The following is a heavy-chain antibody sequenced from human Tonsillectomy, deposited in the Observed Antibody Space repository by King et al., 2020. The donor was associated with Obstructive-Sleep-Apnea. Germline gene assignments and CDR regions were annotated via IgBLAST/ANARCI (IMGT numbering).Heavy chain of an antibody. J-gene: IGHJ4*02. D-gene: IGHD6-19*01. Sequence: VQLVESGGGLVQPGGSLRLSCAASGFTFSSYTMNWVRQAPGKGLEWVSYISFSSSTIYYADPVKGRFTISRDNAKNSLYLQMNSLRAEDTAVYYCARDWLARGIDYWGQGTLVTVSS. CDR1: GFTFSSYT. CDR3: ARDWLARGIDY. V-gene: IGHV3-48*04. CDR2: ISFSSSTI.